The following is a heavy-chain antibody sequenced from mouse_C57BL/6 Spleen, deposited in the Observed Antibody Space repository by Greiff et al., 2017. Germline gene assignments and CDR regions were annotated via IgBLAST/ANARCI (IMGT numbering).Heavy chain of an antibody. CDR1: GYTLPSYW. J-gene: IGHJ3*01. CDR3: ARSDFDAY. Sequence: QVQLHQPGAELVKPGASVKLSCKASGYTLPSYWMHWVKQRPGQGLGWIGMIHPNSGSTNYNEKFKSKATLTVDKTSSTAYMQLSSLTSEDSAVYYCARSDFDAYWGQGTLVTVSA. V-gene: IGHV1-64*01. CDR2: IHPNSGST.